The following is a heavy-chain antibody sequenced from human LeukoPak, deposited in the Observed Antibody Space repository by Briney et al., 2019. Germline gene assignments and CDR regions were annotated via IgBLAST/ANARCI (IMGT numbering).Heavy chain of an antibody. Sequence: GGSLRLSCAASGLSFSSYDMVWVRQPPGEGLEWVSSISSSSSYIYYADSVKGRFTISRDNAKNSLYLQMNSLRAEDTAVYFCARDYGDLDYWGQGTQVTVSS. V-gene: IGHV3-21*01. J-gene: IGHJ4*02. D-gene: IGHD2-21*02. CDR1: GLSFSSYD. CDR2: ISSSSSYI. CDR3: ARDYGDLDY.